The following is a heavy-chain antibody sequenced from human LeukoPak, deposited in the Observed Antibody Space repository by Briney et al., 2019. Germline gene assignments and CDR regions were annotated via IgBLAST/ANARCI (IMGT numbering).Heavy chain of an antibody. Sequence: GGSLRLSCAASGFTFDDYAMHWVRQAPGKGLGWVSLISWDGGSTYYADSVKGRFTISRDNAKNSLYLQMNSLRAEDTAVYYCAELGITMIGGVWGKGTTVTISS. D-gene: IGHD3-10*02. V-gene: IGHV3-43D*03. CDR1: GFTFDDYA. CDR3: AELGITMIGGV. J-gene: IGHJ6*04. CDR2: ISWDGGST.